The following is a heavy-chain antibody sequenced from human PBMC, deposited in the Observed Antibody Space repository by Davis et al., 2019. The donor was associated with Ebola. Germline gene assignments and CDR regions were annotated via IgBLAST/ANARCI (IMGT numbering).Heavy chain of an antibody. Sequence: PGGLLRPPFKGLGYTFSSFWMNWVRQPPGKGLEWVSRINIDGTSTNYTDVVRGRFTVSRDNSKNTLYLQMNTLRPEDTAVYYCARGGRYCSSTSCYLEYWGERTLVTVSS. V-gene: IGHV3-74*01. CDR1: GYTFSSFW. CDR2: INIDGTST. D-gene: IGHD2-2*01. J-gene: IGHJ4*02. CDR3: ARGGRYCSSTSCYLEY.